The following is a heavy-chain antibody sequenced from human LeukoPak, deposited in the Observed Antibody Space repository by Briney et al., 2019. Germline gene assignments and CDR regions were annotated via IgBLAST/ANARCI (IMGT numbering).Heavy chain of an antibody. CDR1: GFTFSSYA. CDR2: ISYDGSNK. CDR3: VREGFYDSGSFPTFYLDY. V-gene: IGHV3-30-3*01. D-gene: IGHD3-10*01. Sequence: PGGSLRLSCAASGFTFSSYAMHWVRQAPGKGLEWVAVISYDGSNKYYADSVKGRFTISRDNSKNTLYLQMNSLRAEDTAVYYCVREGFYDSGSFPTFYLDYWGQGTLVTVSS. J-gene: IGHJ4*02.